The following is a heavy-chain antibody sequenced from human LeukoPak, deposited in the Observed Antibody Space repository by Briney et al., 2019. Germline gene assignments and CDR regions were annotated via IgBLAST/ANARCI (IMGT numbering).Heavy chain of an antibody. Sequence: ASVKVSCKASGYIFTSYDISWVRQAPGQGLEWMGWISVYNGNTNYAKKLQDRVTLTTDTSTSTAYMELRSLRSDDTAVYYCARLTTSYYYYYYYMDVWGKGTTVTVSS. CDR1: GYIFTSYD. CDR3: ARLTTSYYYYYYYMDV. D-gene: IGHD4-17*01. V-gene: IGHV1-18*01. J-gene: IGHJ6*03. CDR2: ISVYNGNT.